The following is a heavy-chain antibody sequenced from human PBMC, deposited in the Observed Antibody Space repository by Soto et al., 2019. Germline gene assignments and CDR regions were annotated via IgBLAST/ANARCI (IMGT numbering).Heavy chain of an antibody. J-gene: IGHJ6*02. V-gene: IGHV1-69*13. CDR2: IIAIFGTA. CDR1: GGTFSSYA. CDR3: ARRYYGSGSFPYGMGV. Sequence: TSVKVSCKASGGTFSSYAIIWVRQAHGQGLEWMGGIIAIFGTANYAQKFQGRVTITADESTSTAYMELSSLRSEDTAVYYCARRYYGSGSFPYGMGVWGQGTTVTVS. D-gene: IGHD3-10*01.